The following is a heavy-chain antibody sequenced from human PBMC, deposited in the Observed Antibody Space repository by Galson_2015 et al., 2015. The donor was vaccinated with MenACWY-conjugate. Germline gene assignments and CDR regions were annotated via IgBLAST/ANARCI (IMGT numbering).Heavy chain of an antibody. Sequence: ATLSLTCAVYGGSFSGSYWSWLRPSPGKGLEWIGEVNNRGSTSYNASLKSRVTILIDTSKNQFSLSLSSVTAADTAVYYCVRGDSGPRLEDWGQGTLVTVSS. CDR2: VNNRGST. D-gene: IGHD2-8*02. CDR1: GGSFSGSY. J-gene: IGHJ4*02. V-gene: IGHV4-34*01. CDR3: VRGDSGPRLED.